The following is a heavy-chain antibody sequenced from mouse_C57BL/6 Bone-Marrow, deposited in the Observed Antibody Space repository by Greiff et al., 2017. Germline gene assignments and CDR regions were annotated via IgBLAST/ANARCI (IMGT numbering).Heavy chain of an antibody. D-gene: IGHD2-4*01. CDR1: GYSFTDYN. CDR2: INPNYGTT. V-gene: IGHV1-39*01. Sequence: VQLQQSGPELVKPGASVKISCKASGYSFTDYNLNWVKQSNGKSLEWIGVINPNYGTTSYNQTFKGKATLTVDQSSSTAYMQLNSLTSEDSAVYYCARTPGYDYDGVWFAYWGQGTLVTVSA. CDR3: ARTPGYDYDGVWFAY. J-gene: IGHJ3*01.